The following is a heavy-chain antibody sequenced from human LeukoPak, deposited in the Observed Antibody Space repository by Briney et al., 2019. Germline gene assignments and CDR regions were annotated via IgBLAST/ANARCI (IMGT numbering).Heavy chain of an antibody. CDR2: ISYDGSNK. D-gene: IGHD6-13*01. V-gene: IGHV3-30*18. J-gene: IGHJ4*02. CDR1: GFTFSSYG. Sequence: GGSLRLSCAASGFTFSSYGMHWVRQAPGKGLEWVAVISYDGSNKYYADSVKGRFTISRDNSKNTLYLQMNSLRAEDTAVYYCAKASWYPTPGSRGLDYWGQGTLVTVSS. CDR3: AKASWYPTPGSRGLDY.